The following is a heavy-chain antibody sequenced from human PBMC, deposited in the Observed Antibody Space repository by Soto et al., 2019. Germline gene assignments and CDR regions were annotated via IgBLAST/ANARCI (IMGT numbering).Heavy chain of an antibody. CDR3: ARGNPVPLDY. J-gene: IGHJ4*02. D-gene: IGHD1-1*01. CDR2: IYHSGST. V-gene: IGHV4-30-2*01. Sequence: QLQLQEFGSGLVKPSQTLSLTCAVSGGSISSGGYSWSWIRQPPGKGLEWIGYIYHSGSTYYNPSLKSRVTISVDRSKNQFSLKLSSVTAADTAVYYCARGNPVPLDYWGQGTLVTVSS. CDR1: GGSISSGGYS.